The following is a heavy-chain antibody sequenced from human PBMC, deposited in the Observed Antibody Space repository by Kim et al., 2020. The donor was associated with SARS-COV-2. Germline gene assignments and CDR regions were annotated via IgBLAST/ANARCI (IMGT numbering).Heavy chain of an antibody. CDR3: ATSYPGVIITLGYYYYGMDV. D-gene: IGHD3-10*01. CDR1: GYTLIELS. CDR2: FDPEGGET. J-gene: IGHJ6*02. Sequence: ASVKVSCKVSGYTLIELSMHWVRQAPGKGLEWMGGFDPEGGETIYAQKFQGRVTMTEDTSTDTAYMELSSLRSEDTAVYYCATSYPGVIITLGYYYYGMDVWGQGTTVTVSS. V-gene: IGHV1-24*01.